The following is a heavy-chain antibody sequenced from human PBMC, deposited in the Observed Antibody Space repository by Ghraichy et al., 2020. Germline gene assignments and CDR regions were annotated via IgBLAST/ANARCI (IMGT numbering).Heavy chain of an antibody. J-gene: IGHJ5*02. D-gene: IGHD3-10*01. Sequence: SETLSLTCAVYGGSFSGYYWSWIRQPPGKGLEWIGEINHSGSTNYNPSLKSRVTISVDTSKNQFSLKLSSVTAADTAVYYCARAGPSNYYGSGTERWYTNWFDPWGQGTLVTVSS. CDR1: GGSFSGYY. V-gene: IGHV4-34*01. CDR2: INHSGST. CDR3: ARAGPSNYYGSGTERWYTNWFDP.